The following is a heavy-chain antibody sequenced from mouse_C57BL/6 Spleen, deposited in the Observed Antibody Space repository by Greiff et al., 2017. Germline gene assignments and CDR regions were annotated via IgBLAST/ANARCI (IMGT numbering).Heavy chain of an antibody. CDR1: GFTFSDYY. J-gene: IGHJ4*01. V-gene: IGHV5-12*01. D-gene: IGHD1-1*01. CDR2: ISNGGGST. CDR3: ARFITTVVATDYAMDY. Sequence: EVKLVESGGGLVQPGGSLKLSCAASGFTFSDYYMYWVRQTPEKRLEWVAYISNGGGSTYYPDTVKGRFTISRDNAKNTLYLQMSRLKSEDTAMYYCARFITTVVATDYAMDYWGQGTSVTVSS.